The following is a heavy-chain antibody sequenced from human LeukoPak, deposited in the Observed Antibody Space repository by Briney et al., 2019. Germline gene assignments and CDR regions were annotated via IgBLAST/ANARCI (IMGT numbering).Heavy chain of an antibody. CDR2: INPSGGST. CDR3: ARGPRGCGGNSGQVWFDP. J-gene: IGHJ5*02. Sequence: ASVKVSCKAFGYTFTSNYMHWVRQAPAQGLEWMGIINPSGGSTSYAQKFQGRVTMTRYTSTSADYMELSSLRSEDTAVYYCARGPRGCGGNSGQVWFDPWGQGTLVTVSS. CDR1: GYTFTSNY. D-gene: IGHD4-23*01. V-gene: IGHV1-46*01.